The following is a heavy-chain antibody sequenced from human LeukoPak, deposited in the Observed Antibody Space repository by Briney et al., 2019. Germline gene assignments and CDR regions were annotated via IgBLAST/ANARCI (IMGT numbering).Heavy chain of an antibody. J-gene: IGHJ4*02. V-gene: IGHV4-61*02. CDR2: IYTSGST. CDR1: GGSISSGSYY. D-gene: IGHD5-18*01. CDR3: ARLGYSYGRNFDY. Sequence: PSETLSLTCTVSGGSISSGSYYWSWIRQPAGKGLEWIGRIYTSGSTNYNPSLKSRVTISVDTSKNQFSLKLSSVTAADTAVYYCARLGYSYGRNFDYWGQGTLVTVSS.